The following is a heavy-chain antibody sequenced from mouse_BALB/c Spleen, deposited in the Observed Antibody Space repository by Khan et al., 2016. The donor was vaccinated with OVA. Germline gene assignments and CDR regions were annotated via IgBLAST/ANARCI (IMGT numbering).Heavy chain of an antibody. D-gene: IGHD2-14*01. CDR3: GRDGAYYRNDGWFAY. V-gene: IGHV1-4*01. Sequence: QVQLQQSGAELARPGASVKMSCKTSGYTFSSYTIHWIKLRPGQGLEWIGYINPNNGYTNYNQKFKDKATLTADKSSTTVYMQLSSLTSDDSAMYNWGRDGAYYRNDGWFAYWGQGTLVTVSA. CDR1: GYTFSSYT. J-gene: IGHJ3*01. CDR2: INPNNGYT.